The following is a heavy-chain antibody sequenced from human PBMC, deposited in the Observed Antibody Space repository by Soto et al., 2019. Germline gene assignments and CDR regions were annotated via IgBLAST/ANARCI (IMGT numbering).Heavy chain of an antibody. CDR1: GFTFNNYA. V-gene: IGHV3-23*01. CDR2: ISGGGDTT. J-gene: IGHJ4*02. Sequence: EVQLLESGGGLVQPGGSLRLSCAASGFTFNNYAMTWVRQAPGKGLEWVSAISGGGDTTSYADSVKGRFTVSRDGSKTTLYLQMSSLRAEDTALYYCANGRGGSGSLAPRVDCWGQGTLVTVSS. CDR3: ANGRGGSGSLAPRVDC. D-gene: IGHD3-10*01.